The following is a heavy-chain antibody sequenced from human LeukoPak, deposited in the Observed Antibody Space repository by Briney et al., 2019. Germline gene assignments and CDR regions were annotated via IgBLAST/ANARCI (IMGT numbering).Heavy chain of an antibody. CDR1: GGTFSSYA. J-gene: IGHJ4*02. CDR2: IIPIFGTA. Sequence: SVKVSCKASGGTFSSYAISWVRQAPGQGLEWMGGIIPIFGTANYAQKFQGRVTITADESTSTAYMELSSLRSEDAAVYYCARWDCSSTSCQYYFDYWGQGTLVTVSS. D-gene: IGHD2-2*01. V-gene: IGHV1-69*13. CDR3: ARWDCSSTSCQYYFDY.